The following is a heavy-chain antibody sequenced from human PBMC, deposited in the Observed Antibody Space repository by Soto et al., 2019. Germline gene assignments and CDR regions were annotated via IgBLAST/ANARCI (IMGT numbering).Heavy chain of an antibody. Sequence: QVQLVQSGAEVKKPGASVKVSCKASGYTFTGYYMHWVRQAPGQGLEWMGWINPNSGGTNYAQKFQGWVTMTRDTSISTAYMELSRLRSDDTAVYYCARGSLLRFLELYIWFDPWGQGTLVTVSS. CDR1: GYTFTGYY. J-gene: IGHJ5*02. CDR3: ARGSLLRFLELYIWFDP. V-gene: IGHV1-2*04. D-gene: IGHD3-3*01. CDR2: INPNSGGT.